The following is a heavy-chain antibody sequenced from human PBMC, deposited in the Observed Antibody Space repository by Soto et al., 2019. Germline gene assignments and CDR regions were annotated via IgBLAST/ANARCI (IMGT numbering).Heavy chain of an antibody. D-gene: IGHD2-15*01. J-gene: IGHJ4*02. V-gene: IGHV3-23*01. CDR1: GFTSSSYA. Sequence: EAQLLESGGGLVQPGGSLRLSCAASGFTSSSYAMSWVRQAAGKGLEWVSGISGSGGSTYTADSVKGRFTISGDNSKNTLYLQMNSLSAEYTAVYYCARAYVRGDGSGGSGYNCDSWGQGTLVTVSS. CDR2: ISGSGGST. CDR3: ARAYVRGDGSGGSGYNCDS.